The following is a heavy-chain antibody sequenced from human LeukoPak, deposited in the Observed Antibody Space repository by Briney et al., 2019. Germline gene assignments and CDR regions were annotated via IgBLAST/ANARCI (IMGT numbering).Heavy chain of an antibody. CDR1: GFSLRSSA. J-gene: IGHJ4*02. CDR3: AKDLGLQVGASPFDY. V-gene: IGHV3-30*02. Sequence: GGSPRLSCAASGFSLRSSAMHWVRQAPGKGLEWMAFMRSDGSDEHYADSVKGRFTISRDNSHNTLYLQMNSLHSEDTAVYYCAKDLGLQVGASPFDYWGQGTLVTVSS. D-gene: IGHD1-26*01. CDR2: MRSDGSDE.